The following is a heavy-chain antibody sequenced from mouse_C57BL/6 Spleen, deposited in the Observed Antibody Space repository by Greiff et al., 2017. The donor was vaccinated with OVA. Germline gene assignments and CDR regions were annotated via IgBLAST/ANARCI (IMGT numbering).Heavy chain of an antibody. J-gene: IGHJ1*03. CDR3: ARGGNYYRGYFDV. D-gene: IGHD1-1*01. CDR2: IYPGDGDT. Sequence: VKLQQSGAELVKPGASVKISCKASGYAFSSYWMNWVKQRPGKGLEWIGQIYPGDGDTNYNGKFKGKATLTADKSSSTAYMQLSSLTSEDSAVYFCARGGNYYRGYFDVWGTGTTVTVSS. CDR1: GYAFSSYW. V-gene: IGHV1-80*01.